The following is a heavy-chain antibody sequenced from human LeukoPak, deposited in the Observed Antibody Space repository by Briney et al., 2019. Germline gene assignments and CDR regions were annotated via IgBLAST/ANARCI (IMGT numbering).Heavy chain of an antibody. CDR2: ISGSGGST. V-gene: IGHV3-23*01. J-gene: IGHJ4*02. CDR3: AKDHGPSTVTTRYFDY. D-gene: IGHD4-17*01. Sequence: GGSLRLSCAASGFSFSGYWMHWVRQAPGKGLEWVSAISGSGGSTYYADSVKGRFTISRDNSKNTLYLQMNSLRAEDTAVYYCAKDHGPSTVTTRYFDYWGQGTLVTVSS. CDR1: GFSFSGYW.